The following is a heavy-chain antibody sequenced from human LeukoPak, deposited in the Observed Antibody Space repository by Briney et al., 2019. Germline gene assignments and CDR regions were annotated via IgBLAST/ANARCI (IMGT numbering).Heavy chain of an antibody. V-gene: IGHV7-4-1*02. J-gene: IGHJ3*02. CDR3: ARDRYDSSGYSYAFDI. CDR2: INTNTGNP. D-gene: IGHD3-22*01. CDR1: GYTFTTYA. Sequence: ASVKVSCKASGYTFTTYAMNWVRQAPGQGLEYMGWINTNTGNPTYAQGFTGRFVFSLDTSVSTAYLQISSLKAEHAAVYYCARDRYDSSGYSYAFDIWGQGTMVTVSS.